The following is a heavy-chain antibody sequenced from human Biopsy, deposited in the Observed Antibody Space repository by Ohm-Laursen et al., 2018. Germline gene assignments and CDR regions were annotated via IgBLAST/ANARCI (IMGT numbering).Heavy chain of an antibody. CDR2: IIPILRTT. V-gene: IGHV1-69*11. D-gene: IGHD2-2*01. CDR3: AREAIGYQLPCDD. CDR1: TGTFNSYG. J-gene: IGHJ4*02. Sequence: SVKASCKAPTGTFNSYGIIWVRQAPGQGLEWMGRIIPILRTTAYAQTFLGRVTITADSPTSTVDMELTSLTSDDTGVYFCAREAIGYQLPCDDWGQGTLVIVSS.